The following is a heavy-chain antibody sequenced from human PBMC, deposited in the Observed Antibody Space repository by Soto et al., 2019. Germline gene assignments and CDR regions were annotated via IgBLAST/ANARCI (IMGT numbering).Heavy chain of an antibody. CDR2: INHSGST. CDR1: GGSFSGYY. J-gene: IGHJ6*03. CDR3: ARVGPCYSWPTPRYYYYYMDV. D-gene: IGHD5-18*01. Sequence: SETLSLTCAVYGGSFSGYYWSWIRQPPGKGLEWIGEINHSGSTNYNPSLKSRVTISVDTSKNQFSLKLSSVTAADTAVYYCARVGPCYSWPTPRYYYYYMDVWGKGTTVTVSS. V-gene: IGHV4-34*01.